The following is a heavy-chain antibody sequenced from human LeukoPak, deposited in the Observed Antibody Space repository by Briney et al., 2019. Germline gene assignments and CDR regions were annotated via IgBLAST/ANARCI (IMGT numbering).Heavy chain of an antibody. CDR2: IYPGDSDT. V-gene: IGHV5-51*01. D-gene: IGHD3-3*01. J-gene: IGHJ3*02. Sequence: GESLKISCKGSGCSFTRNWIGWVRQMPGKGLEWMAVIYPGDSDTRYSPSFQGQVTISADKSINTAYLQWSSLKASDTAMYYCARQPTLYYDFWSGYDAFDIWGQGTMVTVSS. CDR1: GCSFTRNW. CDR3: ARQPTLYYDFWSGYDAFDI.